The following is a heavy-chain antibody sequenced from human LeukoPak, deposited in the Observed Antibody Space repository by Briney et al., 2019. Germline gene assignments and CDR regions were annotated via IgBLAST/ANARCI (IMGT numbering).Heavy chain of an antibody. Sequence: GGSLRLSCAASGFTVSSNYMSWVRQAPGKGLAWVSVIYSGGSTYYADSVKGRFTISRDNSKNTLYLQMNSLRAEDTAVCYCAKDRGRLGAFDIWGQGTMVTVSS. V-gene: IGHV3-53*01. CDR1: GFTVSSNY. J-gene: IGHJ3*02. CDR2: IYSGGST. D-gene: IGHD4-11*01. CDR3: AKDRGRLGAFDI.